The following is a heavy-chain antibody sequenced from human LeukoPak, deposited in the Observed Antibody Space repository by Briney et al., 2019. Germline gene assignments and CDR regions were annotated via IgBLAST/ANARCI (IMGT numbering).Heavy chain of an antibody. D-gene: IGHD3-3*01. CDR3: ARGGYYDFWSGRKYYYYYYYMDV. CDR1: GGTFSSYA. J-gene: IGHJ6*03. V-gene: IGHV1-69*13. CDR2: IIPIFGTA. Sequence: SVKVSCKASGGTFSSYAISWVRQAPGQGLEWVGGIIPIFGTANYAQKFQGRVTITADESTSTAYVELSSLRSEDTAVYYCARGGYYDFWSGRKYYYYYYYMDVWGKGTTVTVSS.